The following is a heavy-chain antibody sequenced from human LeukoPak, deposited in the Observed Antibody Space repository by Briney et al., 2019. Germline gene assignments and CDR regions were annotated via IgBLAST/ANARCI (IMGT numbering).Heavy chain of an antibody. CDR3: ARFHSGPSGWYVLWYFDL. Sequence: PSETLSLTCTVSGGSVTSYYWSWTRQPPGKGLEWIGYIYNSENTKYNSSLESRVTMSEDTSKNQVFLKLSSVTAADTAVYYCARFHSGPSGWYVLWYFDLWGRGTLVTVSS. CDR1: GGSVTSYY. V-gene: IGHV4-4*09. D-gene: IGHD6-19*01. CDR2: IYNSENT. J-gene: IGHJ2*01.